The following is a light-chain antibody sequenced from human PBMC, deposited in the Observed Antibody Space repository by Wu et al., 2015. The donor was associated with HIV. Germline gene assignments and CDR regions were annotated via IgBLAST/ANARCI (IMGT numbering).Light chain of an antibody. CDR1: QSINSRY. Sequence: EIVLTQSPGTLSLSPGERVTLSCRASQSINSRYLAWYQQKFGQAPRLLIYGASSRATGIPDRFSGSGSGTDFTLTISRLEPEDFAVYYCQQYGSSPITFGQGTRLEIK. J-gene: IGKJ5*01. CDR3: QQYGSSPIT. CDR2: GAS. V-gene: IGKV3-20*01.